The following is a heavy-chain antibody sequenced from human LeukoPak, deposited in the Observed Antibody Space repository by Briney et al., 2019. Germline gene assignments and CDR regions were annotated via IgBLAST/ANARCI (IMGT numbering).Heavy chain of an antibody. Sequence: PGRSLRLSCAASGFTFSSYGMHWVRQAPGKGLEWVAVISYDGRTKYYADSVNGRFSISRDNSKNTLYLQMNSLRAEDTAVYYCAKDLRVVANLDYWGQGTLVTISS. V-gene: IGHV3-30*18. CDR3: AKDLRVVANLDY. J-gene: IGHJ4*02. D-gene: IGHD5-12*01. CDR1: GFTFSSYG. CDR2: ISYDGRTK.